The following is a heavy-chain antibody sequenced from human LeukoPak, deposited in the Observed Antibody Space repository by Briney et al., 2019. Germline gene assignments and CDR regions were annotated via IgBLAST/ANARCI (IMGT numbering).Heavy chain of an antibody. CDR1: GYTFTSYY. D-gene: IGHD3-10*01. Sequence: ASVKVSCKASGYTFTSYYMHWVRQAPGQGLEWMGIINPSGGSTSYAQKFQGRVTMTRDTSTSTVYMELSSLRSEDTAVYYCATHYYGSGSYVWFDPWGRGTLVTVSS. V-gene: IGHV1-46*01. J-gene: IGHJ5*02. CDR2: INPSGGST. CDR3: ATHYYGSGSYVWFDP.